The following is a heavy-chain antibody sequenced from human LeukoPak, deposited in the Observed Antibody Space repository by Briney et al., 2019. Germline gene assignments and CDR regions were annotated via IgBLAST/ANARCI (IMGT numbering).Heavy chain of an antibody. CDR1: GFTFSSFD. CDR2: IGTAGEI. CDR3: ARDALSWGVAGTFDY. V-gene: IGHV3-13*01. D-gene: IGHD6-19*01. J-gene: IGHJ4*02. Sequence: GGSLRLSCAASGFTFSSFDIQWVRQAIGKGLEWVSGIGTAGEIYSPGSVKGRFTISRENAKNSLYLQMNSLRAEDTAVYYCARDALSWGVAGTFDYWGQGTLVTVSS.